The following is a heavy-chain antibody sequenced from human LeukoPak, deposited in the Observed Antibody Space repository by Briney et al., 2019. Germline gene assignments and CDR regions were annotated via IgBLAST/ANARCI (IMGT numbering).Heavy chain of an antibody. CDR3: ARDREPEVYYMDV. V-gene: IGHV1-69*05. CDR2: IIPIFGTA. Sequence: SLKVSCKASGGTFSSYAVSWVRQAPGQGLEWMGRIIPIFGTANYAQKFQGRVTITTDESTSTAYMELSSLRSEDTAVYYCARDREPEVYYMDVWGKGTTVTVSS. CDR1: GGTFSSYA. J-gene: IGHJ6*03. D-gene: IGHD1-26*01.